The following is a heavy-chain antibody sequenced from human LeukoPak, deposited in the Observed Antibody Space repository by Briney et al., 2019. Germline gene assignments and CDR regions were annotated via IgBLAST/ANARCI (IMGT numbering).Heavy chain of an antibody. V-gene: IGHV1-69*04. D-gene: IGHD6-13*01. CDR1: GGTFSSYA. J-gene: IGHJ4*02. CDR3: ARDEGGYRSSWYHDY. CDR2: IIPILGIA. Sequence: ASVKVSCKASGGTFSSYAISWVRQAPGQGLEWMGRIIPILGIANYAQKFQGRVTITADKSTSTAYMELSSLRSEDTAVYYCARDEGGYRSSWYHDYWGQGTLVTVSS.